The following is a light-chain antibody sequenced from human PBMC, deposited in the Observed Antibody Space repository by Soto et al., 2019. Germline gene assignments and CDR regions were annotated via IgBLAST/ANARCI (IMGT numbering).Light chain of an antibody. J-gene: IGLJ2*01. V-gene: IGLV2-8*01. CDR3: SLYAGSNNLV. CDR1: SSNIGAYKF. CDR2: EVS. Sequence: QSALTQPPSASGSPGQSVAISCTGTSSNIGAYKFVSWYQQHPGKAPKLIIYEVSIRPSGVPDRFSGSKSGNTASLTVSGLLAEDEADYYCSLYAGSNNLVFGGGNKVTVL.